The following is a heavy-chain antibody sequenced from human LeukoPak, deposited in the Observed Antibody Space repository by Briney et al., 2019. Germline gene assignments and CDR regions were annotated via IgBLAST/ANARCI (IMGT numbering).Heavy chain of an antibody. V-gene: IGHV6-1*01. CDR3: ARWQHGPRYFDY. CDR2: TYFLSRWYN. J-gene: IGHJ4*02. Sequence: SQTLSLTCAISGDSVSTNNAAWNWMRQSPSRGLEWLGRTYFLSRWYNEYATSVQGRITINPETSRNHFSLQLNSVSREDTAVYYCARWQHGPRYFDYWGQGTLVSVSS. D-gene: IGHD5-24*01. CDR1: GDSVSTNNAA.